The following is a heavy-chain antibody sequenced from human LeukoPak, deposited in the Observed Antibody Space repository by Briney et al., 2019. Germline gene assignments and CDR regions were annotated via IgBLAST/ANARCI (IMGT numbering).Heavy chain of an antibody. J-gene: IGHJ3*02. CDR2: IYYSGST. V-gene: IGHV4-30-4*01. Sequence: SQTLSLTCTVSGGSISSGDYYWSWIRQPPGKGLEWIGYIYYSGSTYYNPSLKSRVTISVDTSKNQFSLKLSSVTAADTAVYYCARDDSGSYPANDAFDIWGQGTMVTVSS. CDR1: GGSISSGDYY. D-gene: IGHD1-26*01. CDR3: ARDDSGSYPANDAFDI.